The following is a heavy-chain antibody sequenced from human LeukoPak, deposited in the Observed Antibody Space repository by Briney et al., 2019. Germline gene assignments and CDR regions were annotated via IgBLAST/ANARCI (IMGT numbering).Heavy chain of an antibody. D-gene: IGHD6-13*01. V-gene: IGHV1-2*06. CDR3: ARERQQQGEDY. CDR1: GYTFTGYY. Sequence: ASVKVSCKASGYTFTGYYIHWVRQAPGQGLEWLGRINPNRGGTNYAQKFQGRVTLSRDTPFTTVYMELSRLTSDDTAVYYCARERQQQGEDYWGQGTLVTVSS. CDR2: INPNRGGT. J-gene: IGHJ4*02.